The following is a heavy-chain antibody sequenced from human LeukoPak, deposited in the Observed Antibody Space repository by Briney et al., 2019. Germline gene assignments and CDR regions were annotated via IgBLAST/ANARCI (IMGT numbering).Heavy chain of an antibody. CDR2: IIPIFGTA. D-gene: IGHD6-13*01. Sequence: SVKVSCKASGGTFSSYAISWVRQAPGQGLEWMGGIIPIFGTANYAQKFQGRVTITTDESTSTAYMELSSLRSEDTAVYYCARGWPGIAAAGPAEYFQHWGQGTLVTVSS. CDR3: ARGWPGIAAAGPAEYFQH. J-gene: IGHJ1*01. CDR1: GGTFSSYA. V-gene: IGHV1-69*05.